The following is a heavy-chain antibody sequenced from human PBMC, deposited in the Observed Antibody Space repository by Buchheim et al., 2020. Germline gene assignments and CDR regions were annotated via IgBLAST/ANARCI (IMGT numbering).Heavy chain of an antibody. CDR2: INSDGSST. Sequence: EVQLVESGGGLVQPGGSLSLFFEASGFTFSSYWMHWVRQAPGKGLVWVSRINSDGSSTSYAAPVKGRFTIFRETAKKTRYRQMNSLRAEDTAVYHCARGGGPDYWGQGTL. CDR1: GFTFSSYW. D-gene: IGHD3-16*01. CDR3: ARGGGPDY. V-gene: IGHV3-74*01. J-gene: IGHJ4*02.